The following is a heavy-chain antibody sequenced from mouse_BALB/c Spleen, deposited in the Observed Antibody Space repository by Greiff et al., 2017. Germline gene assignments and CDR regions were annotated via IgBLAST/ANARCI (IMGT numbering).Heavy chain of an antibody. Sequence: EVKLVESGGGLVKPGGSLKLSCAASGFTFSSYAMSWVRQTPEKRLEWVASISSGGSTYYPDSVKGRFTISRDNARNILYLQMSSLRSEDTAMYYCARGGDGNYLAYWGQGTLVTVSA. D-gene: IGHD2-1*01. J-gene: IGHJ3*01. CDR1: GFTFSSYA. V-gene: IGHV5-6-5*01. CDR2: ISSGGST. CDR3: ARGGDGNYLAY.